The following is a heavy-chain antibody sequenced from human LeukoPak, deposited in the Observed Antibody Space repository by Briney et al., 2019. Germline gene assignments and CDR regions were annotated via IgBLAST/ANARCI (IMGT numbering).Heavy chain of an antibody. CDR2: ISYDGGNK. Sequence: GGSLRLSCTASGFAFSTYSMHWVRQAPGKGLEWVAVISYDGGNKYYADSVKGRFTISRDNSKNTLYLQMNSLRAEDTAVYYCAKDGYSYGASEPRWYFDLWGRGTLVTVSS. CDR3: AKDGYSYGASEPRWYFDL. J-gene: IGHJ2*01. CDR1: GFAFSTYS. D-gene: IGHD5-18*01. V-gene: IGHV3-30*18.